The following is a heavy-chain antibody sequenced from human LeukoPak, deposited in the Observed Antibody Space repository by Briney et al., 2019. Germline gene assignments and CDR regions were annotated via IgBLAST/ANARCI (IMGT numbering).Heavy chain of an antibody. CDR3: ATGDDSSGYYHDY. V-gene: IGHV1-24*01. D-gene: IGHD3-22*01. CDR2: FDPEDGET. CDR1: GYTLTELS. J-gene: IGHJ4*02. Sequence: GASVKVSCKVSGYTLTELSMHWVRQAPGKGLEWMGGFDPEDGETIYAQKFQGRVTMTEDTSTDTAYMELNSLRSEDTAVYYCATGDDSSGYYHDYWGQGTLVTVSS.